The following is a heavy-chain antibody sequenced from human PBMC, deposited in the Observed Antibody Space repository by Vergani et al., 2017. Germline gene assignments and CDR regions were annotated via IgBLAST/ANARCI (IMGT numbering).Heavy chain of an antibody. D-gene: IGHD3-10*01. CDR2: IIPILGIA. CDR3: AKDNLRDLYGMDV. V-gene: IGHV1-69*04. J-gene: IGHJ6*02. CDR1: GYTLTELS. Sequence: QVQLVQSGAEVKKPGASVKVSCKVSGYTLTELSMHWVRQAPGQGLEWMGRIIPILGIANYAQKFQGRVTITADKSTSTAYMELSSLRSEDTAVYYCAKDNLRDLYGMDVWGQGTTVTVSS.